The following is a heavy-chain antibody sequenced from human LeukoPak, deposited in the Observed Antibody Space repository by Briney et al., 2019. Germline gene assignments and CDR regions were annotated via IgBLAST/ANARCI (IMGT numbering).Heavy chain of an antibody. CDR3: ARANFLRFDP. CDR2: MTPNSGNT. V-gene: IGHV1-8*03. CDR1: GYTSSIYD. D-gene: IGHD2/OR15-2a*01. J-gene: IGHJ5*02. Sequence: ASVKASCKASGYTSSIYDINWVRQATGQGLEWMGWMTPNSGNTGSAQKFQGRVTFSRDTSINTAYMELSNLTSEDTAVYYCARANFLRFDPWGPRTPVTVSS.